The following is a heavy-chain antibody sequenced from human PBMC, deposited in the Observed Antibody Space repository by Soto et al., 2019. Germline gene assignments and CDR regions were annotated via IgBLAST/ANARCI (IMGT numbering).Heavy chain of an antibody. V-gene: IGHV3-23*01. CDR3: AKDFVGGYSGSYFDY. CDR2: ISGSGGST. J-gene: IGHJ4*02. D-gene: IGHD1-26*01. Sequence: GGSLRLSCAASGFTFSSYAMSWVRQAPGKGLEWVSDISGSGGSTYYADSVKGRFTISRDNSKNTLYLQMNSLRAEDTAVYYCAKDFVGGYSGSYFDYWGQGTLVTVSS. CDR1: GFTFSSYA.